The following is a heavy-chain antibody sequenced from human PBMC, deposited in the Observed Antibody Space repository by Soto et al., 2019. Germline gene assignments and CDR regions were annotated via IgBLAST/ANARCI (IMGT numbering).Heavy chain of an antibody. CDR1: GFTFRNYD. V-gene: IGHV3-13*05. CDR2: ISAAGDP. J-gene: IGHJ6*02. Sequence: EVQLVESGGGLVQPGGSLRLSCEASGFTFRNYDMHWVRQGTGTGLEWVSGISAAGDPDYADSVEGRFTISREKAQNSFFLQMNSLRVGDTAVYYCARTDRDFYGLDVLGQGTTVIVSS. CDR3: ARTDRDFYGLDV.